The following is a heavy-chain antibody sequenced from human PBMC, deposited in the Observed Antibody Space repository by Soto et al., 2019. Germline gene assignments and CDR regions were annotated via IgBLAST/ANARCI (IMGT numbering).Heavy chain of an antibody. CDR2: ISSSSSYI. CDR1: GFTFSSYS. D-gene: IGHD6-13*01. J-gene: IGHJ1*01. CDR3: ARDLISSSWYAEYFQH. V-gene: IGHV3-21*01. Sequence: GGSLRLSCAASGFTFSSYSMNWVRQAPGKGLEWVSSISSSSSYIYYADSVKGRFTISRDNAKNSLYLQMNSLRAEDTAAYYCARDLISSSWYAEYFQHWGQGTLVTVSS.